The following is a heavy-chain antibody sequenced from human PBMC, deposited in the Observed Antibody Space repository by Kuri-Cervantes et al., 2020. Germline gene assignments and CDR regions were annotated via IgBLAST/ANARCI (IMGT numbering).Heavy chain of an antibody. D-gene: IGHD1-26*01. V-gene: IGHV3-30-3*01. Sequence: GESLKISCAASGFTFSSYAMHWARQAPGKGLEWVAVISYDGSNKYYADSVKGRFTISRDNSKNTLYLQMNSLRDEDTAVYYCARCSGSYSDWFDPWGQGTLVTVSS. CDR3: ARCSGSYSDWFDP. CDR1: GFTFSSYA. CDR2: ISYDGSNK. J-gene: IGHJ5*02.